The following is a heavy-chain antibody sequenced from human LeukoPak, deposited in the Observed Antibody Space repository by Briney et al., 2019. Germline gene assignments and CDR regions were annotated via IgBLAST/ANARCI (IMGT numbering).Heavy chain of an antibody. J-gene: IGHJ4*02. V-gene: IGHV3-21*04. Sequence: GGSLRLSCAASEFTFSSYNMNWVRQAPGKGLEWVSSISSSSDYIYYADSVKGRFTISRDNSKNTLYLQMNSLRAEDTAVYYCAKLGASADPDYWGQGTLVTVSS. CDR3: AKLGASADPDY. CDR1: EFTFSSYN. CDR2: ISSSSDYI. D-gene: IGHD1-7*01.